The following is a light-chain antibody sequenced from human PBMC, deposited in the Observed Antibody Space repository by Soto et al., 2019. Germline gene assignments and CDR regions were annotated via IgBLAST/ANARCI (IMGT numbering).Light chain of an antibody. CDR2: GAS. CDR3: PKSHSTPXT. J-gene: IGKJ4*01. CDR1: RGISSY. V-gene: IGKV1-39*01. Sequence: DIQITQSPSSLSASVGDRVAITCRAGRGISSYLSWYQQKPGKAPKVLMAGASSLQRGVPLRFSGSGSGTDFTLTISSLQSEDFASYYCPKSHSTPXTFGRGTKVDI.